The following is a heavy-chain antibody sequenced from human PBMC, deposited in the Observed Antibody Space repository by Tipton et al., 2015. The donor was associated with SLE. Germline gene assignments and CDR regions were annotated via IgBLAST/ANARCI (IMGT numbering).Heavy chain of an antibody. CDR1: GGSISSSSYY. D-gene: IGHD3-3*01. CDR2: IYYSGST. Sequence: TLSLTCTVSGGSISSSSYYWGWIRQPPGKGLEWIGSIYYSGSTYYNPSLKSRVTISVDTSKNQFSLKLSSVTAADTAVYYCARHLLPYYDFWSGYSPGWFDPWGQGTLVTVSS. J-gene: IGHJ5*02. CDR3: ARHLLPYYDFWSGYSPGWFDP. V-gene: IGHV4-39*01.